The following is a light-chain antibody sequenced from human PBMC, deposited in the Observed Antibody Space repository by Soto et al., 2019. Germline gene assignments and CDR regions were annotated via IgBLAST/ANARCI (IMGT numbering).Light chain of an antibody. J-gene: IGKJ1*01. V-gene: IGKV1-27*01. CDR2: AAS. CDR1: QGISNY. Sequence: DIQMTQSPSSLSASVGDRVTITCRASQGISNYLAWYQQKPGKVPKLLIYAASTLQSGVPSRFSGSGSATDFTLTINSLQPEDVATYYCQKYNSASWTFGQGTKVEIK. CDR3: QKYNSASWT.